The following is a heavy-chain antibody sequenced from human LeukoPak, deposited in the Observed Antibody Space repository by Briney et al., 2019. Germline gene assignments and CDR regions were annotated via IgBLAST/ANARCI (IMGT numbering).Heavy chain of an antibody. D-gene: IGHD3-22*01. V-gene: IGHV3-23*01. Sequence: GGSLRLSCAASGFTFSSYAMSWVRQAPGKGLEWVSGISSSDGSTNYADSVKGRFTISRDNAKNSLYLQMNSLRAEDTAVYYCAREPYYDSSGYCLDYWGQGPWSPSPQ. J-gene: IGHJ4*02. CDR2: ISSSDGST. CDR3: AREPYYDSSGYCLDY. CDR1: GFTFSSYA.